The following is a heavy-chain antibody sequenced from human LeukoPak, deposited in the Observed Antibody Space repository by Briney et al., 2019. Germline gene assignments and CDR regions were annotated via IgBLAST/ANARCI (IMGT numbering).Heavy chain of an antibody. Sequence: ASVKVSCKVSGYTLTELSMHWVRQAPGKGLEWMGGFDPEDGETPIFAQKFQGRVTMTEDTSTDTAYMELSSLRSEDTAVYYCATGTIYCSSCSDDYWGQGTLFTVSS. D-gene: IGHD2-2*01. J-gene: IGHJ4*02. CDR1: GYTLTELS. V-gene: IGHV1-24*01. CDR3: ATGTIYCSSCSDDY. CDR2: FDPEDGET.